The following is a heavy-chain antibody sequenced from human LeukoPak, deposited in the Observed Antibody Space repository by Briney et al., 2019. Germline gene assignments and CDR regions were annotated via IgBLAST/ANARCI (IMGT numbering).Heavy chain of an antibody. D-gene: IGHD3-22*01. CDR3: ARSTGLFGYDY. Sequence: PGGSLRLSCAASGFTFSSYAMHWVRQAPGKGLEYVSAISSNGGSTYYANSVKGRFTISRGNSKNTLYLQMGSLRAEDMALYYCARSTGLFGYDYWGQGTLVTVSS. CDR1: GFTFSSYA. CDR2: ISSNGGST. J-gene: IGHJ4*02. V-gene: IGHV3-64*01.